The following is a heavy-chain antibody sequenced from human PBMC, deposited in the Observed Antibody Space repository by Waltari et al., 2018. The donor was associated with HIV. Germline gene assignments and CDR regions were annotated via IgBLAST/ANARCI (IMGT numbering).Heavy chain of an antibody. CDR3: ARDHYYGSSGYYSDY. CDR1: GYTFTNYG. J-gene: IGHJ4*02. Sequence: QVHLVQSGAELRKPGASVTVSCKASGYTFTNYGITWVRQAPGQGFEWMGWISGYKGDTKDAQKVRGRVTMTTYTSTSTAYLEMGSLRFDDTAVYYCARDHYYGSSGYYSDYWGQGTLVTVSS. V-gene: IGHV1-18*01. D-gene: IGHD3-22*01. CDR2: ISGYKGDT.